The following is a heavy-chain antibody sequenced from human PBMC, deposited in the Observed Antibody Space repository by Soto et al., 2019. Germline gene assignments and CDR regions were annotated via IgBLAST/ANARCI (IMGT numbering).Heavy chain of an antibody. CDR3: ARGEAMVFRGYYYYGMDV. CDR1: GGTFSSYA. Sequence: QVQLVQSGAEVKKPGSSVKVSCKASGGTFSSYAISWVRQAPGQGLEWMGGIIPIFGTANYAQKFQGRVTITADESTSTAYMELSSLRSEDTAVYYCARGEAMVFRGYYYYGMDVWGQGTTVTVSS. J-gene: IGHJ6*02. V-gene: IGHV1-69*01. D-gene: IGHD5-18*01. CDR2: IIPIFGTA.